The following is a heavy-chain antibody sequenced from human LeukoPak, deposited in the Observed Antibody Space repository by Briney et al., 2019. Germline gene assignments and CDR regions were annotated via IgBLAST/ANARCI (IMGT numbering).Heavy chain of an antibody. D-gene: IGHD1-1*01. Sequence: GRSLRLSCGASGFTFSSYGMHWVRQAPGKGLERVAVISYDGVKKYCADSVKGRFPISRDNSKNTLYLQMNSLRGEDTAVYYCAKSTTTGLNDAFDIWGQGTMVTVSS. CDR1: GFTFSSYG. CDR2: ISYDGVKK. J-gene: IGHJ3*02. V-gene: IGHV3-30*18. CDR3: AKSTTTGLNDAFDI.